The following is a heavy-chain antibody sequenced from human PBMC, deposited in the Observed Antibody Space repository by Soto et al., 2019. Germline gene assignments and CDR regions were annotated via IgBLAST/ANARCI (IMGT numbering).Heavy chain of an antibody. CDR2: VNRGGSA. CDR1: VGSFRGYA. Sequence: QVQLQQWGAGLLKPSETLSLTCAVYVGSFRGYAWTWIRQAPGKGLEWIGEVNRGGSANSNPSLRSRATMPVDASKNQFSLKMSSVTAADTAIYYCARGPYYDILTGFSAAFDIWGHGTMVTVSS. D-gene: IGHD3-9*01. J-gene: IGHJ3*02. V-gene: IGHV4-34*01. CDR3: ARGPYYDILTGFSAAFDI.